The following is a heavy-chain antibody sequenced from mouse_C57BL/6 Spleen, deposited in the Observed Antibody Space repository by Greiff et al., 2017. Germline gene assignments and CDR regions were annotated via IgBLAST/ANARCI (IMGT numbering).Heavy chain of an antibody. CDR3: TTVYDYDRYFEG. Sequence: EVQLQQSGAELVRPGASVKLSCTASGFNIKDDYMHWVKQRPEQGLEWIGWIDPENGDTEYASKFQGKATITADTSSNTAYLQLSSLTSEDTAVYYCTTVYDYDRYFEGWGTGATVTVSS. CDR2: IDPENGDT. D-gene: IGHD2-4*01. V-gene: IGHV14-4*01. J-gene: IGHJ1*03. CDR1: GFNIKDDY.